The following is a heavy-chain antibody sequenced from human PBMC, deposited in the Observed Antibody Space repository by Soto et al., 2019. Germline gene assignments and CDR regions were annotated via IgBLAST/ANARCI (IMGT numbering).Heavy chain of an antibody. D-gene: IGHD3-22*01. V-gene: IGHV5-10-1*01. CDR1: GYSFTSSW. J-gene: IGHJ5*01. Sequence: GESLKISCKGSGYSFTSSWINWVRQMPGKGLEWMGRIDPSRSYTIYNPSFQGHVTISVDKSINTAYLQWSSLKASDTATYYCTRPQSSGWYDFWGQGTLVTVSS. CDR3: TRPQSSGWYDF. CDR2: IDPSRSYT.